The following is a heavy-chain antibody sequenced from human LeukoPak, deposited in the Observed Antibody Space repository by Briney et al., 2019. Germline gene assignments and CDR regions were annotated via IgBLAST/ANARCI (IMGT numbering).Heavy chain of an antibody. CDR1: GFTFSSYD. J-gene: IGHJ2*01. V-gene: IGHV3-13*01. D-gene: IGHD6-13*01. Sequence: GGSLRLSCAASGFTFSSYDIHWVRQATGKGLEWVSGIGTAGEIYYPGSVKGRFTISRENAKNSLYLQINSLRAGDTAVYYCARAAYSSTWYSRYFDLWGRGTLVTVSS. CDR2: IGTAGEI. CDR3: ARAAYSSTWYSRYFDL.